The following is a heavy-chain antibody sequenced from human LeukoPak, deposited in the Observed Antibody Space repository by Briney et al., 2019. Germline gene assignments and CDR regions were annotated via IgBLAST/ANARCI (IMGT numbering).Heavy chain of an antibody. CDR2: IYYSGST. V-gene: IGHV4-59*01. Sequence: NSSETLSLTYTVSGGSISSYYWSWIRQPPGKGLEWIGYIYYSGSTNYNPSLKSRVTISVDTSKNQFSLKLSSVTAADTAVYYCARVGWNDAFDIWGQGTMVTVSS. CDR3: ARVGWNDAFDI. J-gene: IGHJ3*02. CDR1: GGSISSYY. D-gene: IGHD1-1*01.